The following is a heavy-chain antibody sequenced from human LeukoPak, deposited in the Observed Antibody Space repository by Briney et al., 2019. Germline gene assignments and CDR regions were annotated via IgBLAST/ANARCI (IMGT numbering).Heavy chain of an antibody. CDR1: GFTFSSYS. V-gene: IGHV3-23*01. Sequence: GGSLRLSCAASGFTFSSYSMNWVRQAPGKGLEWVSGISGSGSSTYYADSVKGRFTISRDNSKNTLYLQMNSLRAEDTAVYYCAKCDKSSWYSGDWFDPWGQGTLVTVSS. CDR3: AKCDKSSWYSGDWFDP. J-gene: IGHJ5*02. CDR2: ISGSGSST. D-gene: IGHD6-13*01.